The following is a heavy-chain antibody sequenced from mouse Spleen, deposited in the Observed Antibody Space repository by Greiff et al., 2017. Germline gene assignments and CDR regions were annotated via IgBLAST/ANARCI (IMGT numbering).Heavy chain of an antibody. Sequence: QVQLKQSGAELVRPGASVKLSCKASGYTFTDYYINWVKQRPGQGLEWIARIYPGSGNTYYNEKFKGKATLTAEKSSSTAYMQLSSLTSEDSAVYFCASYYDGKAMDYWGQGTSVTVSS. CDR2: IYPGSGNT. D-gene: IGHD2-1*01. CDR1: GYTFTDYY. V-gene: IGHV1-76*01. CDR3: ASYYDGKAMDY. J-gene: IGHJ4*01.